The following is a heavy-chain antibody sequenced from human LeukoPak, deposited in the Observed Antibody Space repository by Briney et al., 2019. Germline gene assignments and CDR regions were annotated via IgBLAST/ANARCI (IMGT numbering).Heavy chain of an antibody. CDR3: ARDSSSGWSRRLDY. J-gene: IGHJ4*02. CDR1: GGTFSSYA. CDR2: IIPIFGTA. Sequence: ASVKVSCKDPGGTFSSYAISWVRQAPGQGREWRGGIIPIFGTANYAQKFQGRVTITADESTSTAYMELSSLRSEDTAVYYCARDSSSGWSRRLDYWGQGTLVTVSS. D-gene: IGHD6-19*01. V-gene: IGHV1-69*13.